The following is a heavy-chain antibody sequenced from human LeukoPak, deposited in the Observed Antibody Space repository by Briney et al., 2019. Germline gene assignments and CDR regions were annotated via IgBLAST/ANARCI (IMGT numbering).Heavy chain of an antibody. CDR2: IVVGSGNT. J-gene: IGHJ6*03. CDR3: AADPVVTPDYYYYYMDV. CDR1: GFTFTSSA. Sequence: SVKVSCKASGFTFTSSAMQWVRQARGQRLEWIGWIVVGSGNTNYAQKFQERVAITRDTSTSTAYMELSSLRSEDTAVYYCAADPVVTPDYYYYYMDVWGKGTTVTVSS. D-gene: IGHD4-23*01. V-gene: IGHV1-58*02.